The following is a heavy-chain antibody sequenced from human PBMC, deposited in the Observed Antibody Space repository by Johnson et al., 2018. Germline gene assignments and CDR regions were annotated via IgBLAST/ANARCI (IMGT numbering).Heavy chain of an antibody. Sequence: VQLVESGGGLVQPGGSLRLSCAASGFTFSAHYMDWVRQAPGKGLEWVGRTRNKANSYTTAYAASVKGSLTISRDDSKNSLYLQMNSLRAEDTAVYYCARDIVDYYESSGYFLAEYFQHWGQGTLVTVSS. CDR1: GFTFSAHY. CDR3: ARDIVDYYESSGYFLAEYFQH. J-gene: IGHJ1*01. CDR2: TRNKANSYTT. D-gene: IGHD3-22*01. V-gene: IGHV3-72*01.